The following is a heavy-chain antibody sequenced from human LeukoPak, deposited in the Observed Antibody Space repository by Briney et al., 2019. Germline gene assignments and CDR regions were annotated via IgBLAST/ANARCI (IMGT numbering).Heavy chain of an antibody. V-gene: IGHV3-53*01. Sequence: PGGSLRLSCAASGFTVSSNYMTWVRQAPGKGLEWVSVIYKNAITYYADTVKGRFTISRDNSKNTLYLQMNSLRVDDTAVYYCARSLRVRGVPDYMDVWGKGTTVTISS. CDR3: ARSLRVRGVPDYMDV. CDR2: IYKNAIT. CDR1: GFTVSSNY. J-gene: IGHJ6*03. D-gene: IGHD3-10*01.